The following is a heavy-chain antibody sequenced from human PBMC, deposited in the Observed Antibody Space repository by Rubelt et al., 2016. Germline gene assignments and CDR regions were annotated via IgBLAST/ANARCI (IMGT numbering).Heavy chain of an antibody. J-gene: IGHJ4*02. CDR1: GFSISSGYL. Sequence: GLVKPSETLSLTCTVSGFSISSGYLWGWIRQPPGKGLEWIGSIYYSGSTYYNPSLKSRVTISVDMSKNQFSLKLSSVTAADTAVYYCARSSSGWYSLSYYFDYWGQGTLVTVSS. D-gene: IGHD6-19*01. CDR3: ARSSSGWYSLSYYFDY. V-gene: IGHV4-38-2*02. CDR2: IYYSGST.